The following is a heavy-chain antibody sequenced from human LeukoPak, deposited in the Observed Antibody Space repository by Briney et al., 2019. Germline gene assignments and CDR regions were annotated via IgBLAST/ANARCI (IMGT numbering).Heavy chain of an antibody. J-gene: IGHJ6*03. V-gene: IGHV3-23*01. D-gene: IGHD3-3*01. CDR1: GFTFSNFV. CDR2: ISDTGLTT. CDR3: ATGQFGVLIIGYYYYYLDV. Sequence: GGPLRLPCAASGFTFSNFVMSWVRQAPGKGLEWVSTISDTGLTTYYADSVKGRFTISRDNSENTLYLQMNSLRAEDTAVYYCATGQFGVLIIGYYYYYLDVWGKGTTVTVSS.